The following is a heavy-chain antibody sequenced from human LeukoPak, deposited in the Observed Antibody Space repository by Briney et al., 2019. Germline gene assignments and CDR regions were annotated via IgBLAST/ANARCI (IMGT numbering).Heavy chain of an antibody. CDR2: IYYSGST. Sequence: PSQTLSLTCTVSGGSISRVGSYCSWIRHHPGTGLEWSGYIYYSGSTYYNPSLKSRVTISVDTSKNQFSLKLSSVTAADTAVYYCARLGASSGFYYWFDPWGQGTLVTVSS. J-gene: IGHJ5*02. D-gene: IGHD3-22*01. CDR1: GGSISRVGSY. CDR3: ARLGASSGFYYWFDP. V-gene: IGHV4-31*03.